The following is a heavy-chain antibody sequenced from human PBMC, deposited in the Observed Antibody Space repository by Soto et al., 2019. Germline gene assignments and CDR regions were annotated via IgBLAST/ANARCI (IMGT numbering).Heavy chain of an antibody. CDR2: IYYSGST. V-gene: IGHV4-59*01. CDR3: ERGRYYYDSSGYYYYYFDY. CDR1: GGSISSYY. D-gene: IGHD3-22*01. J-gene: IGHJ4*02. Sequence: ETLSLTCTVSGGSISSYYWSGIRQPPGKGLEWIGYIYYSGSTNYNPSLKSRVTISVDTSKNQFSLKLSSVTAEDTAVYYCERGRYYYDSSGYYYYYFDYWGQGTPVTVSS.